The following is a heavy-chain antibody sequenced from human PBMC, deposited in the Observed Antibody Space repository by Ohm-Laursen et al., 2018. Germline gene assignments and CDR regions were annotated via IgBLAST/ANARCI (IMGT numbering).Heavy chain of an antibody. V-gene: IGHV3-73*01. Sequence: GSLRLSCAASGFIFSDSAMHWVRQASGKGLEWVGRIRSKPNSYATVYAASVKGRFTIPRDDSDNTAYLEMNSLKTEDTAVYYCTSTPGRDYYYGMDVWGQGTTVTVSS. J-gene: IGHJ6*02. CDR3: TSTPGRDYYYGMDV. CDR1: GFIFSDSA. CDR2: IRSKPNSYAT.